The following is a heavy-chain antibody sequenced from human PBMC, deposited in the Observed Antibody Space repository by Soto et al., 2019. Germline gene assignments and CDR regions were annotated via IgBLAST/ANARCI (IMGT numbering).Heavy chain of an antibody. J-gene: IGHJ5*02. CDR2: ISWNSGSI. D-gene: IGHD3-3*01. CDR3: ARESRFLEWLSLNWFDP. V-gene: IGHV3-9*01. Sequence: PGGSLRLSCAASGFTFDDYAMHWVRQAPGKGLEWVSGISWNSGSIGYADSVKGRFTISRDNAKNSLYLQMNSLRDEDTAVYYCARESRFLEWLSLNWFDPWGQGTLVTVSS. CDR1: GFTFDDYA.